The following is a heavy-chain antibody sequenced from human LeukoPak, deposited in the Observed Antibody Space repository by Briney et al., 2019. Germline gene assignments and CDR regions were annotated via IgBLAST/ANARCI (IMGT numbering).Heavy chain of an antibody. V-gene: IGHV4-38-2*01. CDR3: ARGPXXMRI. Sequence: PSETLSLTCAVSGYSISSGYYWGWIRQPPGKGLEWIGSIYHSGSTYYNPSLKSRVTISVDTSKNQFSLKLSSVTAADTAVYYCARGPXXMRIWGQGTLVTVSS. CDR1: GYSISSGYY. D-gene: IGHD2-15*01. J-gene: IGHJ4*02. CDR2: IYHSGST.